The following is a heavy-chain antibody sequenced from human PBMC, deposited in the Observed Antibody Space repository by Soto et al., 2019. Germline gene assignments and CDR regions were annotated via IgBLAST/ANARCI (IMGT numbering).Heavy chain of an antibody. D-gene: IGHD2-2*01. Sequence: QVQLVQSGAEAKKPGASMKVSCKASGYTFALYGMHWVRQAPGQSLEWMGWINAGNGITKYSQKFQGRVTITRDTSASTANMELSSLRSEATAVYYCARDQGFCSSTSCALDAFDVWGQGTMVTVSS. CDR3: ARDQGFCSSTSCALDAFDV. CDR2: INAGNGIT. CDR1: GYTFALYG. J-gene: IGHJ3*01. V-gene: IGHV1-3*01.